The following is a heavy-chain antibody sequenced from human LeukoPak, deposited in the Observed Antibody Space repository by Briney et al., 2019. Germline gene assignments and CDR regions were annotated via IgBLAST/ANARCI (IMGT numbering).Heavy chain of an antibody. V-gene: IGHV4-39*01. D-gene: IGHD4-23*01. CDR2: IYYSGST. CDR1: GGSISSSSYY. CDR3: ARRDPYGGKQGPVDY. Sequence: SETLSLTCTVSGGSISSSSYYWGWIRQPPGKGLEWIGSIYYSGSTYYKPSLKSRVTISVDTSKNQFSLKLSSVTAADTAVYYCARRDPYGGKQGPVDYWGQGTLVTVSS. J-gene: IGHJ4*02.